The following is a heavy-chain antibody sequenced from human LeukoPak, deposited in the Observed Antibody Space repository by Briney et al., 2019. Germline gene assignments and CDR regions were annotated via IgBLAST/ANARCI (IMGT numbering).Heavy chain of an antibody. D-gene: IGHD4-11*01. J-gene: IGHJ4*02. CDR1: GGSISSYY. CDR3: AKRSGVYSDNSGVFDY. V-gene: IGHV3-23*01. Sequence: ETLSLTCTVSGGSISSYYWSWVRQAPGKGLEWVSGISGSGISRGYADSVKGRFTISRDNSKNTVLLQMDSLRAEDTAIYYCAKRSGVYSDNSGVFDYWGQGSLVTVSS. CDR2: ISGSGISR.